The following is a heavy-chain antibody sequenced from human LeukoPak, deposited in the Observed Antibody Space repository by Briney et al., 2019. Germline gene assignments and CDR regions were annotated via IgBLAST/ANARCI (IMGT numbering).Heavy chain of an antibody. CDR2: ISSDGDRT. J-gene: IGHJ4*02. V-gene: IGHV3-64*01. D-gene: IGHD1-26*01. CDR1: GFTFISYA. CDR3: ARGGRSGSHDKFDY. Sequence: GGSLRLSCAASGFTFISYAMHWVRQAPGKGLEFVSGISSDGDRTYYVSSVRGRFIISRDNSKNTLDLQMGSLRGDDMAVYYCARGGRSGSHDKFDYWGQGTLVTVSS.